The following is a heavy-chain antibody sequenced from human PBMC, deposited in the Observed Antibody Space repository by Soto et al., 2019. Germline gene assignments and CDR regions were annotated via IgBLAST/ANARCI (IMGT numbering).Heavy chain of an antibody. Sequence: QVQLVESGGGVVQPGRSLRLSCAASGFTFSSYAMHWVRQAPGKGLEWVAVISYDGSNKYYADSVKGRFTISRDNSKNTLYLQMNSLRAEDTAVYYCARGGPGHCSSTSCLWWYFDYWGQGTLVTVSS. CDR1: GFTFSSYA. D-gene: IGHD2-2*01. V-gene: IGHV3-30-3*01. CDR3: ARGGPGHCSSTSCLWWYFDY. CDR2: ISYDGSNK. J-gene: IGHJ4*02.